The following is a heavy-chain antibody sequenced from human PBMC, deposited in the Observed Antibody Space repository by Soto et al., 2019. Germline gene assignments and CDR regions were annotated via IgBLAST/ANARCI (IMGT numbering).Heavy chain of an antibody. CDR1: GFTLSDHY. CDR2: TKNKAQRYTT. V-gene: IGHV3-72*01. Sequence: EVQLVESGGGLVQPGGSLRLSCVVSGFTLSDHYIDWVRQAPGKGLEWVGRTKNKAQRYTTEYAASVKGRFTISRDDLENSVYLQMNSLKTEDTAVYYCVRWDSGNPENWGQGTLVTVSS. D-gene: IGHD1-26*01. CDR3: VRWDSGNPEN. J-gene: IGHJ4*02.